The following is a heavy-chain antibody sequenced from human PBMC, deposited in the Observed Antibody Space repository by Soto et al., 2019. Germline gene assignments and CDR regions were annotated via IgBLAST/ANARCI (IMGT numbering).Heavy chain of an antibody. Sequence: SETLSLTCAVYGGSFSGYYWSWIRQPPGKGLEWIGEINHSGSTNYNPSLKSRVTISVDTSKNQFSLKLSSVTAADTAVYYCARGADYDFWSGYSNRYYFDYWGQGTLVTVSS. V-gene: IGHV4-34*01. J-gene: IGHJ4*02. CDR1: GGSFSGYY. CDR3: ARGADYDFWSGYSNRYYFDY. CDR2: INHSGST. D-gene: IGHD3-3*01.